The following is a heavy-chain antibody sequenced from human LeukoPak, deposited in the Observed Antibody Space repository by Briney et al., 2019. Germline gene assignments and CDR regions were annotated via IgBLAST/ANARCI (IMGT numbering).Heavy chain of an antibody. CDR3: ARERGGGGGGGFHFDH. CDR2: IDKGGST. V-gene: IGHV4-59*02. J-gene: IGHJ4*02. CDR1: GGSVSNFY. Sequence: SETLSLTCTVSGGSVSNFYWSWIRQPPGKGLEWIGYIDKGGSTNFNPSLKSRGTISVDTSKNQYSLKLSSVTAADTAVYYCARERGGGGGGGFHFDHWGQGTLVTVSS. D-gene: IGHD3-16*01.